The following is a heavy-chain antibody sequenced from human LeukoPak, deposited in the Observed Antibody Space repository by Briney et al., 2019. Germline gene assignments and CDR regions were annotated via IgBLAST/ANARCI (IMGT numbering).Heavy chain of an antibody. V-gene: IGHV3-7*03. CDR1: GFTFSSYW. CDR3: ARVRVKGYYGSGSYYSYFDY. J-gene: IGHJ4*02. D-gene: IGHD3-10*01. CDR2: IKQDGSEK. Sequence: GGSLRLSCAASGFTFSSYWMSWVRQAPGKGLEWVANIKQDGSEKYYVDSVKGRFTISRDNAKNSLYLQMNSLRAEDTAVYYCARVRVKGYYGSGSYYSYFDYWGQGTLVIVSS.